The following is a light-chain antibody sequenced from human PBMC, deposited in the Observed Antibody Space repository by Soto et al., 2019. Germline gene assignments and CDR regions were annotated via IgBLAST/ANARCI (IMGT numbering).Light chain of an antibody. Sequence: QSVLTQPASVSGSPGQSITISCTGTSSDVGGYNYVSWYQQHPGKAPKLMIYEVSKWPSGVSDRFSGSMSGNTASLTISGLQAEDEADYYCSSYTSNSTPYVFGTGTKGTVL. CDR3: SSYTSNSTPYV. CDR2: EVS. V-gene: IGLV2-14*01. CDR1: SSDVGGYNY. J-gene: IGLJ1*01.